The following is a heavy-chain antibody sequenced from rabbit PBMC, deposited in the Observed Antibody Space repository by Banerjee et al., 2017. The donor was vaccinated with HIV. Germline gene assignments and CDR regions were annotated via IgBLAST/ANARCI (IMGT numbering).Heavy chain of an antibody. CDR3: VRDSTYVSSSGYWLDL. Sequence: QEQLEESGGGLVKPEGSLTLTCKASGFTLSSYWMWWVRQAPGKGLEWIACIGAGSSGTTYYASWAKGRFTISKTSSTTVTLQMTSVTAADTATYFCVRDSTYVSSSGYWLDLWGPGTLVTVS. D-gene: IGHD1-1*01. CDR2: IGAGSSGTT. J-gene: IGHJ5*01. V-gene: IGHV1S45*01. CDR1: GFTLSSYW.